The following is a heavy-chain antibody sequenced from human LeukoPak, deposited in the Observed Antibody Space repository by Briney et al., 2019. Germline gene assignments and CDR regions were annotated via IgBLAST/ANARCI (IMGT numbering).Heavy chain of an antibody. Sequence: SETLSLTCTVSGGSFSSGSYYWRWIRQPPGKGLEWIGYIYYSGSTNYNPSLKSRVTISVDTSKNQFSLKLSSVTAADTAVYYCASTLEMATHRGLDYWGQGTLVTVSS. D-gene: IGHD5-24*01. J-gene: IGHJ4*02. V-gene: IGHV4-61*01. CDR2: IYYSGST. CDR3: ASTLEMATHRGLDY. CDR1: GGSFSSGSYY.